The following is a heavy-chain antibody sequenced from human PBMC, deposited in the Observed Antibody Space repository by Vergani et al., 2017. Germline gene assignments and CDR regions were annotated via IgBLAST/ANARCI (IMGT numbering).Heavy chain of an antibody. D-gene: IGHD5-12*01. CDR2: IRYDGSNN. J-gene: IGHJ4*02. CDR1: GFTFSDYY. V-gene: IGHV3-30*02. CDR3: SSRPYSGYGRDY. Sequence: VQLVESGGGLVQPGGSLRLSCAASGFTFSDYYMSWIRQAPGKGLEWVAFIRYDGSNNYYADSVKGRFTISRNNSKNTLYLQMNSLRAEDTAVYYGSSRPYSGYGRDYWGQGTLVTVSS.